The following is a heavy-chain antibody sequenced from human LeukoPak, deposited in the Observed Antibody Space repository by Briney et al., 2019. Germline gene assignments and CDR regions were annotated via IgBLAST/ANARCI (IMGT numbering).Heavy chain of an antibody. Sequence: GGSLRLSCAASGFTFSTYGMHWVRQAPGKGLEWVAFIRYDGSDKYYADSVKGRFTISRDNSKNTLSLQMNSLRAEDTAVYYCARDGYSGYDFGLDVWGKGTTVTVSS. J-gene: IGHJ6*04. D-gene: IGHD5-12*01. CDR3: ARDGYSGYDFGLDV. CDR2: IRYDGSDK. CDR1: GFTFSTYG. V-gene: IGHV3-30*02.